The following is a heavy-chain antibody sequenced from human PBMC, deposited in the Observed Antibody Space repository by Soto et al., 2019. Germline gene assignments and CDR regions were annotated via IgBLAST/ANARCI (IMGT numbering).Heavy chain of an antibody. CDR2: ISPGGGTT. CDR1: GYTFTSYS. D-gene: IGHD3-22*01. CDR3: ARALYDSSGYNTLGFDH. J-gene: IGHJ4*02. V-gene: IGHV1-46*01. Sequence: ASVKVSCKAFGYTFTSYSLHWVRQAPGQGLEWMGIISPGGGTTTYPQRFQDRVSLTRDTSTSTVYMDLSRLKSEDSAVYYCARALYDSSGYNTLGFDHWGQGTPVTVSS.